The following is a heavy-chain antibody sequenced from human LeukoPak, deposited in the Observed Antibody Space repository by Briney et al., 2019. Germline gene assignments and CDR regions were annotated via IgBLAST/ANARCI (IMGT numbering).Heavy chain of an antibody. CDR2: IKVDGSEI. Sequence: PGGSLRLSCAASGFAFTNAWMSWVRQAPGKGPEWVANIKVDGSEIYYVDSVKGRFTISRDNAKNSLYLQMNSLRAEDTAVYYCARGGQVVVAGAFDIWGQGTMVTVSS. J-gene: IGHJ3*02. CDR1: GFAFTNAW. D-gene: IGHD3-22*01. CDR3: ARGGQVVVAGAFDI. V-gene: IGHV3-7*01.